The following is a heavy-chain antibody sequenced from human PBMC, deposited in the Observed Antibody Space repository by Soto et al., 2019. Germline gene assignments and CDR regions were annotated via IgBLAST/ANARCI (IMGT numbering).Heavy chain of an antibody. J-gene: IGHJ4*01. CDR2: LSAGGTAT. V-gene: IGHV3-23*01. Sequence: EVQLLESGGGLVQPGGSLRLSCAASGFIFSSSAMTWVRQAPGKGLEWVSGLSAGGTATYYAVSVKGRFTISRDNSKNTLYLQVNSLRVEATALYYCARVGGVFSYAYLPADWGHGTLVTVSS. CDR1: GFIFSSSA. D-gene: IGHD5-18*01. CDR3: ARVGGVFSYAYLPAD.